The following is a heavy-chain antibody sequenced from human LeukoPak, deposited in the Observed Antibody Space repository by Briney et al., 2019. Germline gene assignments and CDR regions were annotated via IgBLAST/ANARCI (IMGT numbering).Heavy chain of an antibody. CDR3: ARVANYGGNSHFDY. V-gene: IGHV4-34*01. CDR1: GGSFSDYC. Sequence: SETLSLTCAVYGGSFSDYCWSWIRQPPGKGLEWIGEINPSGSTNYSPSLKSRVTISVDTSKNQFSLKLSSVAAADTAVYYCARVANYGGNSHFDYWGQGTLVTVSS. CDR2: INPSGST. J-gene: IGHJ4*02. D-gene: IGHD4-23*01.